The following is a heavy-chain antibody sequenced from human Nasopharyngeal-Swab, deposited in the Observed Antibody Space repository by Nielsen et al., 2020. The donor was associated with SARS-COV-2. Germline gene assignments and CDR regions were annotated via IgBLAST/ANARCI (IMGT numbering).Heavy chain of an antibody. CDR3: AKDIGQIAVAGPGWFDP. CDR2: ISYDGSNK. J-gene: IGHJ5*02. D-gene: IGHD6-19*01. V-gene: IGHV3-30*18. Sequence: WIRQPPGKGLEWVAVISYDGSNKYYADSVKGRFTISRDNSKNTLYLQMNSLRAEDTAVYYCAKDIGQIAVAGPGWFDPWGQGTPVTVSS.